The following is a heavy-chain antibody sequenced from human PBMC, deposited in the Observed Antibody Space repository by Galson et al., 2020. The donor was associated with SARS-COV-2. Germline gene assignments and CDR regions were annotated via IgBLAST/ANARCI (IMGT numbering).Heavy chain of an antibody. D-gene: IGHD3-10*01. V-gene: IGHV3-74*01. CDR2: INSDGSST. CDR1: GFAFSRYW. J-gene: IGHJ3*02. CDR3: RRDFGDVRTTNAFDI. Sequence: GESLKISCAASGFAFSRYWMHWVRQAPGKGLVWVSHINSDGSSTTYADSVKGRFTVTRDNAKNTLYLQMNSLRAEDTAVYYCRRDFGDVRTTNAFDIWGKGAMVTVSS.